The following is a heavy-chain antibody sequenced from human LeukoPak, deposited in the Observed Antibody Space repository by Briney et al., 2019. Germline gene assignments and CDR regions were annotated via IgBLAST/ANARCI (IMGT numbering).Heavy chain of an antibody. V-gene: IGHV6-1*01. Sequence: SQTLSLTCAISGDSVSSNSAAWNWIRQSPSRGLEWLGRTYYRSKWYNDYAVSVKSRITINPDTSKNQFSLQLNSVTPEDTAVYYCARDKGPYSSGWHTKDYYYYMDVWGKGTTVTVSS. J-gene: IGHJ6*03. CDR1: GDSVSSNSAA. CDR2: TYYRSKWYN. D-gene: IGHD6-19*01. CDR3: ARDKGPYSSGWHTKDYYYYMDV.